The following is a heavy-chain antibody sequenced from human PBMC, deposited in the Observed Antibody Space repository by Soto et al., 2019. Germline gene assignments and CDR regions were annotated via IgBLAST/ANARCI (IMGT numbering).Heavy chain of an antibody. Sequence: EVQLLESGGGLVQPGGSLRLSCAASGFTSSSYGMSWVRQAPGKGLEWVSAISHSGGNTYYADSVKGRFAISRDNSKNTLYLQMNSLRAEDTAVYYCATFIFCSSTSCYGREGGYWGQGTLVTVSS. CDR1: GFTSSSYG. CDR2: ISHSGGNT. D-gene: IGHD2-2*01. J-gene: IGHJ4*02. CDR3: ATFIFCSSTSCYGREGGY. V-gene: IGHV3-23*01.